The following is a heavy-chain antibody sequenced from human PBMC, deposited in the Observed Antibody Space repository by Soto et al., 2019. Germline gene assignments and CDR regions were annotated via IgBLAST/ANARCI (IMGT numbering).Heavy chain of an antibody. CDR3: ARGVENIVVVLDVFGYYGMDV. Sequence: GASVKVSCKASGYSFTSYAIYWVRQAPGQRLEWMGWINAGNGNTKYSQKLQGRVTFTGDTSASTAHMELSSLRSEDTAVYFCARGVENIVVVLDVFGYYGMDVCGQGTTVTVPS. V-gene: IGHV1-3*01. J-gene: IGHJ6*02. CDR1: GYSFTSYA. D-gene: IGHD2-2*01. CDR2: INAGNGNT.